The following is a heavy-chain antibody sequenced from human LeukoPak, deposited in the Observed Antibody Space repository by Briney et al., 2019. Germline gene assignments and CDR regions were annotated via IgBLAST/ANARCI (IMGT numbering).Heavy chain of an antibody. J-gene: IGHJ4*02. V-gene: IGHV1-2*02. D-gene: IGHD6-19*01. CDR3: ARTMAVAGPSAVDY. CDR2: INPNTGGT. Sequence: ASVKVSCKASGYTFTDYYMHWVRQAPGQGLEWMGWINPNTGGTDYIQKFQGRVTMTRDTSISTAYMELSRLRSDDTAVYYCARTMAVAGPSAVDYWGQGTLVTVSS. CDR1: GYTFTDYY.